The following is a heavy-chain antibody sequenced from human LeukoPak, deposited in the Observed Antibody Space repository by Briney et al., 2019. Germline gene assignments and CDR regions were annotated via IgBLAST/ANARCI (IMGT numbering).Heavy chain of an antibody. CDR2: IYTSGST. CDR1: GGSVSSGTYY. V-gene: IGHV4-61*01. J-gene: IGHJ4*02. CDR3: ARQGSIVGATQRSDY. Sequence: PSETLSLTCTVSGGSVSSGTYYWTWIRQPPGKELEYIGYIYTSGSTKYNPSLKSRVTISVDTSKNQISLKLSSVTAADTAVYYCARQGSIVGATQRSDYWGQGTLVTVSS. D-gene: IGHD1-26*01.